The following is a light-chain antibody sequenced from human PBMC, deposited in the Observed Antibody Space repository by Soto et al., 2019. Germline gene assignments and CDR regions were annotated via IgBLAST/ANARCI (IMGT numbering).Light chain of an antibody. Sequence: QSVLTQPPSVSGAPGQRVIISCTGSRSNIGGGYDVHWYQQLPGTAPKLLIYGDNKRPSGVPDRFSGSKSGTSASLAITGLQAEDEADYYCQSYDRSRSAGVFGGGTKLTVL. CDR1: RSNIGGGYD. J-gene: IGLJ3*02. V-gene: IGLV1-40*01. CDR2: GDN. CDR3: QSYDRSRSAGV.